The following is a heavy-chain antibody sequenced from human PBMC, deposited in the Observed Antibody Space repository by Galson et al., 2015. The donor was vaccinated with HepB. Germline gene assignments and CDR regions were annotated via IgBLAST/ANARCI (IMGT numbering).Heavy chain of an antibody. D-gene: IGHD6-19*01. CDR3: ARDLGSGWVRGYYDI. J-gene: IGHJ1*01. CDR2: IIAMFGTA. CDR1: GDTFRSSV. Sequence: SVKVSCKASGDTFRSSVISWLRQAPGQGLEWMGGIIAMFGTADYAQKFQGRVTITADASTYTVYLDLSSLISEDTAIYYCARDLGSGWVRGYYDIWGQGSLVTVSS. V-gene: IGHV1-69*13.